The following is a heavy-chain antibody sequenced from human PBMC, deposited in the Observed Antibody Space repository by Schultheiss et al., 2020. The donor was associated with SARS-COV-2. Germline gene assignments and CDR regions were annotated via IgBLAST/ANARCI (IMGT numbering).Heavy chain of an antibody. J-gene: IGHJ6*02. CDR2: ISGSSGYT. V-gene: IGHV3-11*06. D-gene: IGHD1-26*01. CDR3: ARDYGRDFQRIPEDYYYFGIDV. CDR1: GFAFRDYF. Sequence: GGSLRLSCAASGFAFRDYFMSWIRQAPGKGLEWVSYISGSSGYTNYADSVKGRFTISRDNARNSLFLQMNSLRAEDTAVYYCARDYGRDFQRIPEDYYYFGIDVWGQGTAVTVSS.